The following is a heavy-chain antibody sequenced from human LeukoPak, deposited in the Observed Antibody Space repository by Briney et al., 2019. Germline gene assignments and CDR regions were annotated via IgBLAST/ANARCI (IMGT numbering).Heavy chain of an antibody. J-gene: IGHJ4*02. D-gene: IGHD3-10*01. CDR1: GFTFSSYE. CDR2: ISSSGSTI. CDR3: AKDPVFGSGSYLFDY. Sequence: GGSLRLSCAASGFTFSSYEMNWVRQAPGKGLEWVSYISSSGSTIYYADSVKGRFTISRDNAKNSLYLQMNSLRAEDTAVYYCAKDPVFGSGSYLFDYWGQGTLVTVSS. V-gene: IGHV3-48*03.